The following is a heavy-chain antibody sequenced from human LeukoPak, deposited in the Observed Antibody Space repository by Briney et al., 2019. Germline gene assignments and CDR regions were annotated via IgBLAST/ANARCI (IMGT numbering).Heavy chain of an antibody. V-gene: IGHV1-2*04. J-gene: IGHJ4*02. D-gene: IGHD2/OR15-2a*01. CDR3: ARRRGSGYTAEYYYFDY. Sequence: ASVKVSCKASGYTFTGYYMHWVRQAPGQGLEWMGWINPNSGGTNYAQKFQGWVTMTRDTSISTAYMELSRLRSDDTAVYYCARRRGSGYTAEYYYFDYWGQGTLVTVSS. CDR1: GYTFTGYY. CDR2: INPNSGGT.